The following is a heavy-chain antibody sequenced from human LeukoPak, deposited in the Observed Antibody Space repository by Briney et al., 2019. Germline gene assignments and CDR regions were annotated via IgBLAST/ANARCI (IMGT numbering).Heavy chain of an antibody. D-gene: IGHD3-3*01. CDR1: GYTFTSYD. J-gene: IGHJ6*03. V-gene: IGHV1-8*01. CDR3: ERLGLEWFHFYYMDV. Sequence: ASVKVSCKASGYTFTSYDINWVRQATGQGLEWLGCMNPNSGDTGYAQKFQGRDTMTRDTSISTAYLELSSLRSEDAAVFYCERLGLEWFHFYYMDVWGKGTTVTVSS. CDR2: MNPNSGDT.